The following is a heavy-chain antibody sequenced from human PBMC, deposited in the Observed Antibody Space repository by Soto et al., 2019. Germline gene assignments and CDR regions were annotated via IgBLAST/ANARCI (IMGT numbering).Heavy chain of an antibody. D-gene: IGHD6-19*01. CDR1: GYTFSSHG. J-gene: IGHJ5*01. CDR3: AREYSRGWYWFDS. V-gene: IGHV1-18*01. Sequence: QVQLVQSGGEVKKPGASVKVSCKTSGYTFSSHGISWVRQAPGQGLEWMGWISAYHGKTNYAQKFQDRVTMTTDASTSTAYMELRSLRSDDTAMYYCAREYSRGWYWFDSWGQGSLVTVSP. CDR2: ISAYHGKT.